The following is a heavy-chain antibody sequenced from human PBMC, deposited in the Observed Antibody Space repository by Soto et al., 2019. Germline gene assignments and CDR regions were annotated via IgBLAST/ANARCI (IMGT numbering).Heavy chain of an antibody. J-gene: IGHJ4*02. D-gene: IGHD6-19*01. V-gene: IGHV1-69*01. CDR1: GGIFSNFA. Sequence: QVQLVQSGAEVKKPGSSVKVSWKASGGIFSNFAFNWMRQAPGQGLEWMGGIIPTLGTPHYAQKFLGRVTITADESTRTVYMEMSSLTVEDTAVYYCARVGLGAYDYWGQGTLVIVSS. CDR2: IIPTLGTP. CDR3: ARVGLGAYDY.